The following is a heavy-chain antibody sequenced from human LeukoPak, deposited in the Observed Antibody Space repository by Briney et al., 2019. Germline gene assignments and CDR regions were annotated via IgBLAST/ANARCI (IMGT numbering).Heavy chain of an antibody. CDR3: TMTTVTTDPDY. CDR2: IRSKANSYAT. J-gene: IGHJ4*02. V-gene: IGHV3-73*01. CDR1: GFTFSGSA. D-gene: IGHD4-17*01. Sequence: GGSLRLSCAASGFTFSGSAMHWVRQASGKGLEWVGRIRSKANSYATAYAASVKGRFTISRDDSKNTAYLQMNSLKTEDTAVYYCTMTTVTTDPDYWGRGTLVTVSS.